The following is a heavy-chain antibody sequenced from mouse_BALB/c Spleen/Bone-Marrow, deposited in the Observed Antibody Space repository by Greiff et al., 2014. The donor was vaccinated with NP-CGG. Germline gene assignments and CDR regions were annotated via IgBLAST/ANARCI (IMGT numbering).Heavy chain of an antibody. CDR2: ISNGGGST. Sequence: EVKLMESGGGLVQPGGSLKLSCAASGFTFSSYTMSWVRQTPEKRLEWVAYISNGGGSTYYPDTVKGRFTISRDNAKNTLYLQMSSLKSEDTAMYYCARRAGAYWGQGTLVTGSA. CDR1: GFTFSSYT. V-gene: IGHV5-12-2*01. J-gene: IGHJ3*01. CDR3: ARRAGAY. D-gene: IGHD3-3*01.